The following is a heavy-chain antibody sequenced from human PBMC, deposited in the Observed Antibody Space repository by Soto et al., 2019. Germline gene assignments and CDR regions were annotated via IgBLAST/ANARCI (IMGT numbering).Heavy chain of an antibody. Sequence: SETLSLTCNVSGGSISNYYWTWVRQSPEKGLEWIGYMYYNGNINYNPSLKSRVTISIDTSKNQFSLTLKSVTAADTAVYYCASGGNWFDPWGQGVLVTAPQ. J-gene: IGHJ5*02. CDR3: ASGGNWFDP. CDR1: GGSISNYY. CDR2: MYYNGNI. D-gene: IGHD3-16*01. V-gene: IGHV4-59*01.